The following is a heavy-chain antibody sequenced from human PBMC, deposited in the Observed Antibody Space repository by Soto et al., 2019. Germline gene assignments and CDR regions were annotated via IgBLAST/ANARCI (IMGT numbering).Heavy chain of an antibody. Sequence: QITLKESGPTLVKPTQTLTLTCTFSGFSLTTSGVGVGWIRQPPGKALEWLALIYWDDDKRYRPSLKRRLTITKDTSKNLVVLTMTNMGPVYTATYYCAHGYISSLYENNWFDPWGQGILVTVSS. CDR1: GFSLTTSGVG. V-gene: IGHV2-5*02. J-gene: IGHJ5*02. CDR2: IYWDDDK. D-gene: IGHD6-13*01. CDR3: AHGYISSLYENNWFDP.